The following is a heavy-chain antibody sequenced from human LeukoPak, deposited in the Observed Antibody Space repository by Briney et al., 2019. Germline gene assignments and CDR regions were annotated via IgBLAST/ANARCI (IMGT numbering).Heavy chain of an antibody. CDR2: ISSSSSYI. J-gene: IGHJ3*01. V-gene: IGHV3-21*01. D-gene: IGHD3-9*01. CDR1: GFTFSSYS. Sequence: GGSLRLSCAASGFTFSSYSMNWVRQAPGKGLEWVSSISSSSSYIYYADSVKGRFTISRDNAKNSLYLQMNSLRAEDTAVYYCASVKYDILTGYSDAFDVWGQGTMVTVSS. CDR3: ASVKYDILTGYSDAFDV.